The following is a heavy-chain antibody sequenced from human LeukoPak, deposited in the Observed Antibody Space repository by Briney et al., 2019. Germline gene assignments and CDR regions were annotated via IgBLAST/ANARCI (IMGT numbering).Heavy chain of an antibody. CDR2: ISYDGSNK. CDR1: GFTFSSYG. J-gene: IGHJ4*02. CDR3: AKVKRWLAHYFDY. D-gene: IGHD6-19*01. V-gene: IGHV3-30*18. Sequence: GRALRLSCAASGFTFSSYGMHWVRQATAKGLEGMAVISYDGSNKYYADSVTGRFTISRDNSKNTLCLQMNSLRAEDTAVYYCAKVKRWLAHYFDYWGQGTLVTVSS.